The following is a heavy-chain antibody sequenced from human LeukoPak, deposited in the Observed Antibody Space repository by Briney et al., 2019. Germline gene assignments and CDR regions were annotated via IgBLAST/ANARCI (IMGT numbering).Heavy chain of an antibody. CDR3: ANWIGSSSRDY. D-gene: IGHD6-6*01. J-gene: IGHJ4*02. Sequence: PGGSLRLSCAASGFTFSTYAMTWVRQAPGKGLEWVSGINSNGDEIYSADSVRGRFTISRDNSKNALYLQMDSLRAEDTAVYYCANWIGSSSRDYWGQGTLVTVSS. CDR1: GFTFSTYA. V-gene: IGHV3-23*01. CDR2: INSNGDEI.